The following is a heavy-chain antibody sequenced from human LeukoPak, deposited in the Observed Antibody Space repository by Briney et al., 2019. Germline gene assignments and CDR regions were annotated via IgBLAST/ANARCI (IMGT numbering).Heavy chain of an antibody. V-gene: IGHV4-39*07. J-gene: IGHJ3*02. CDR3: ARPLYSGSYYGAFDI. CDR2: IYTSGST. Sequence: SETLSLTCTVSGGSISSSSYYWGWIRQPPGKGLEWIGRIYTSGSTNYNPSLKSRVTMSVDTSKNQFSLKLSSVTAADTAVYYCARPLYSGSYYGAFDIWGQGTMVTVSS. D-gene: IGHD1-26*01. CDR1: GGSISSSSYY.